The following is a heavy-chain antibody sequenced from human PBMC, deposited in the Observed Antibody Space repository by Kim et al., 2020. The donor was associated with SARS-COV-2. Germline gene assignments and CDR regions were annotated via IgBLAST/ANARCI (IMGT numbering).Heavy chain of an antibody. D-gene: IGHD2-8*02. Sequence: PTLKSRVTISVDTSKNQFSLKLSSVTAADTAVYYCARWVWWGSTGGFFDYWGQGTLVTVSS. J-gene: IGHJ4*02. V-gene: IGHV4-59*01. CDR3: ARWVWWGSTGGFFDY.